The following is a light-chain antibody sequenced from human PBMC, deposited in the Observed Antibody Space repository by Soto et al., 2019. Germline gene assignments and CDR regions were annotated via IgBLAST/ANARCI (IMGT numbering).Light chain of an antibody. CDR2: GAS. CDR3: QQYGSSGT. V-gene: IGKV3-20*01. J-gene: IGKJ1*01. CDR1: QSVSSSY. Sequence: EIVLTQSPATLSLSPGESATLSCRASQSVSSSYLAWYQQKPGQAPRLLIYGASNRATGIPDWISGSASGTYFTLTISRLEPEDFALYYCQQYGSSGTFGQGTKVDIK.